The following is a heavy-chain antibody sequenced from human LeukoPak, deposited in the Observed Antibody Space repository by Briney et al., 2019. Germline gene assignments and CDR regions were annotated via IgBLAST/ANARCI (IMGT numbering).Heavy chain of an antibody. D-gene: IGHD6-13*01. CDR2: INWNGGST. CDR1: GFTFHSYG. J-gene: IGHJ4*02. CDR3: ARDIEAAGLFLDY. V-gene: IGHV3-20*04. Sequence: GGSLRLSCAASGFTFHSYGMIWVRQAPGKGLEWVSNINWNGGSTGYANSVKGRFTVSRDNAKNSLYLQMNSLRAEDTAVYYCARDIEAAGLFLDYWGQGTLVTVSS.